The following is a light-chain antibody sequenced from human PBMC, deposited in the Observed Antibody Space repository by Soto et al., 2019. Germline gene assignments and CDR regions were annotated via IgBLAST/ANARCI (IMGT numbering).Light chain of an antibody. V-gene: IGKV1-5*03. J-gene: IGKJ1*01. CDR3: QQYDRASWT. CDR2: RAS. Sequence: DIQMTQSPSTLSASVGDRVIITCRASQSISSWLAWYQQKPGKAPDLLIYRASTGKSCFPSRFSGRGSVTEFTFNSGSLHPDGFANYYCQQYDRASWTFGPGNKVEIK. CDR1: QSISSW.